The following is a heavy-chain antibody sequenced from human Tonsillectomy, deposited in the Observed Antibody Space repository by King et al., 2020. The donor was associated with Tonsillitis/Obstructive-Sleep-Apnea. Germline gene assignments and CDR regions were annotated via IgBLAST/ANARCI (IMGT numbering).Heavy chain of an antibody. CDR1: GGSFSGYY. V-gene: IGHV4-34*01. J-gene: IGHJ4*02. D-gene: IGHD2-8*01. CDR2: ISQSGST. Sequence: VQLQQWGAGLLRPSETLSLTCAVYGGSFSGYYWSWIRQPPGKGLEWIGEISQSGSTSYNPSLKSRVTISLDMSKNQFSLKLTSVTAADTAVYYCARGAQWGYWGQGTLVTVSS. CDR3: ARGAQWGY.